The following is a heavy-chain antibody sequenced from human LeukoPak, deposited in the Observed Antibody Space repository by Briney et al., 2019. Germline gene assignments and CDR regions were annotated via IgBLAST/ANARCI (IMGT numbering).Heavy chain of an antibody. D-gene: IGHD1-1*01. CDR2: IYHSGST. J-gene: IGHJ4*02. CDR3: ARVRSQTTHIDY. CDR1: GGSISSGGYS. Sequence: SETLSLTCAVSGGSISSGGYSWSWIRQPPGTGLEWIVYIYHSGSTYYNPSLKSRVTISVDRSKNQFSLKLSSVTAADTAVYYCARVRSQTTHIDYWGQGTLVTVSS. V-gene: IGHV4-30-2*01.